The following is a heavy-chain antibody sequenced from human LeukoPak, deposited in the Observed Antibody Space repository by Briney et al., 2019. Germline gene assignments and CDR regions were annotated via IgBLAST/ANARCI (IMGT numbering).Heavy chain of an antibody. J-gene: IGHJ6*03. D-gene: IGHD3-16*01. V-gene: IGHV4-30-4*01. Sequence: PSQTLSLTCSVSGDSISIGDYRWSWIRQSPGKGLEWIGYIYYIGTAYYNPSLRSRVALSADTSKNQFSLKLNSVTVADSAVYFCARARGDSPRIYYYMDVWGKGTTVTVSS. CDR1: GDSISIGDYR. CDR3: ARARGDSPRIYYYMDV. CDR2: IYYIGTA.